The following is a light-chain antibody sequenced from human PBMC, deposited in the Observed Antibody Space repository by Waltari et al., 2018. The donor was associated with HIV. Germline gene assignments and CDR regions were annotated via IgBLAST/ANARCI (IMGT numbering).Light chain of an antibody. CDR1: QSINTW. CDR3: QQYKSYSLT. J-gene: IGKJ1*01. V-gene: IGKV1-5*03. Sequence: DLQSTPSLSTLSASVGDRVTITCRARQSINTWLAWYQQIPGKAPKLLIYRAFNLEDGVPSRFSGSGSGAEFTLTISSLQPDDFGTYYCQQYKSYSLTFGQGTKVEIK. CDR2: RAF.